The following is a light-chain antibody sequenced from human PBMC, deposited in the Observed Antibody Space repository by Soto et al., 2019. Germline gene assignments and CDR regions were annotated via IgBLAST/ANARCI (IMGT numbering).Light chain of an antibody. Sequence: IQMTQSPSSLSASVGDRVTITCRASQSISSYLNWYQQKPGKAPKLLIYAAASLQSGVPSRFSGSGSGTDLTLTISSLQPEDFANYYCQESYSTPRWTFGQGTKVDIK. CDR1: QSISSY. J-gene: IGKJ1*01. CDR2: AAA. V-gene: IGKV1-39*01. CDR3: QESYSTPRWT.